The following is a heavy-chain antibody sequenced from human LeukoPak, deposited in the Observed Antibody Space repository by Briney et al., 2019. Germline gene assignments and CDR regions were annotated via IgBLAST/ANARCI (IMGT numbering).Heavy chain of an antibody. CDR1: GGSISSYY. J-gene: IGHJ3*02. V-gene: IGHV4-59*06. Sequence: SETLSLTCTVSGGSISSYYWSWIRQHPGKGLEWIGYIYYNGNTYYSPSLKSRLAISGDTSRNQFSLKLSSVTAADTGVYYCVRNFDSYNAFDIWGQGTMVTVSS. CDR2: IYYNGNT. CDR3: VRNFDSYNAFDI. D-gene: IGHD3-22*01.